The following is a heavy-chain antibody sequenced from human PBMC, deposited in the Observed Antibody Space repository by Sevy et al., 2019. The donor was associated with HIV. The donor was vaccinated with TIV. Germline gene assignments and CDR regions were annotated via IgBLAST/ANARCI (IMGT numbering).Heavy chain of an antibody. V-gene: IGHV3-23*01. CDR1: GFTFSSYA. D-gene: IGHD1-20*01. CDR2: ISGSGGST. Sequence: GESLKISCAASGFTFSSYAMSWVRQAPGKGLEWVSAISGSGGSTYYADSVKGRFTISRDNSKNTLYLQMNSLRAEDTAVYYCAKDGYKPSVGDENYYYHYMDVWGKGTTVTVSS. CDR3: AKDGYKPSVGDENYYYHYMDV. J-gene: IGHJ6*03.